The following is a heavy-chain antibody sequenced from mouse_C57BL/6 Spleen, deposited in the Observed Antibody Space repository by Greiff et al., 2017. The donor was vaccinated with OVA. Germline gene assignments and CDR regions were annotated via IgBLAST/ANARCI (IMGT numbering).Heavy chain of an antibody. D-gene: IGHD2-4*01. V-gene: IGHV5-17*01. J-gene: IGHJ4*01. CDR3: ARSDYDGGYAMDY. CDR2: ISSGSSTI. Sequence: EVHLVESGGGLVKPGGSLKLSCAASGFTFSDYGMHWVRQAPEKGLEWVAYISSGSSTIYYADTVKGRFTISRDNAKNTLFLQMTSLRSEDTAMYYGARSDYDGGYAMDYWGQGTSVTVSS. CDR1: GFTFSDYG.